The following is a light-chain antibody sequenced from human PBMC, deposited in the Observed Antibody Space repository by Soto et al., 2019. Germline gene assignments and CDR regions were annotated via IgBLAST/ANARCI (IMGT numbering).Light chain of an antibody. V-gene: IGKV3-20*01. CDR1: QSVSSSY. J-gene: IGKJ1*01. Sequence: EIVLTQSPGTLSLSPGERATLSCRASQSVSSSYLAWYQQKPGQAPRLLIYGASSRATGIPDRFSGSGSGTDLTLTMNRLEPEDFGVYYCQQYGSSHWTFGQGTKVEIK. CDR2: GAS. CDR3: QQYGSSHWT.